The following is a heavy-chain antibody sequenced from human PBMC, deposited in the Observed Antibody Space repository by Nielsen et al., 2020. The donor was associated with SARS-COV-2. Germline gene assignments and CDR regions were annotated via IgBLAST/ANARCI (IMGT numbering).Heavy chain of an antibody. D-gene: IGHD5-18*01. CDR3: VRKDTSMGFYYYGMDV. V-gene: IGHV3-48*01. CDR1: GFSFSSYG. CDR2: ISKSYTPI. Sequence: GRSLRLSCTASGFSFSSYGMNWVRQAPGKGLEWVSYISKSYTPIDYADSVKGRFTISRDNARNSLYLQMNGLRAEDTAVYYCVRKDTSMGFYYYGMDVWGRGTTVTVSS. J-gene: IGHJ6*02.